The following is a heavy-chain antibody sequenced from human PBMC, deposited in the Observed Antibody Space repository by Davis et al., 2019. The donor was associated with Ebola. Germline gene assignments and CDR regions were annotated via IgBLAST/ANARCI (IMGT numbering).Heavy chain of an antibody. J-gene: IGHJ4*02. D-gene: IGHD3-10*01. CDR2: IHPGGSET. CDR1: GYTFTNYR. CDR3: ARRNYFGSGSQYSHFDY. Sequence: GESLKISCEGSGYTFTNYRIGWVRQLPGKGLEWMGIIHPGGSETRYSPSFQGQVPIPADKSINTAYLQWSSLKASDTALYYCARRNYFGSGSQYSHFDYWGQGTPVTVSS. V-gene: IGHV5-51*01.